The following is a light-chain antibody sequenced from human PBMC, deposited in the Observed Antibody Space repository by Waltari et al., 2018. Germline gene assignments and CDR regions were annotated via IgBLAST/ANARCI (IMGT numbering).Light chain of an antibody. V-gene: IGKV1-33*01. CDR3: QQYHSLPPT. CDR1: RDINKF. Sequence: DIQMTQSPSSLSASVGDRVTITCQASRDINKFSNWYQQKPGTVPKLLIYDASHLETGVPSRFSGSQSGPDFNLTIDTMEPEDVATYFCQQYHSLPPTFGPGTTVDF. J-gene: IGKJ3*01. CDR2: DAS.